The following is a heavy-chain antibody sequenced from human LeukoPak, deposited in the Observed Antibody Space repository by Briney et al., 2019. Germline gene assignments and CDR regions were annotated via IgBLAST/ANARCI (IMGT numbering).Heavy chain of an antibody. J-gene: IGHJ4*02. Sequence: GGSLRLSCAASGFTFSNAWLNGVRKAPGKGLEWVSVIYSGGSTYYADSVKGRFTISRDNSKNTLYLQMNSLRAEDTAVYYCARALGDSTNNWGQGTLVTVSS. CDR2: IYSGGST. CDR1: GFTFSNAW. V-gene: IGHV3-53*01. D-gene: IGHD6-13*01. CDR3: ARALGDSTNN.